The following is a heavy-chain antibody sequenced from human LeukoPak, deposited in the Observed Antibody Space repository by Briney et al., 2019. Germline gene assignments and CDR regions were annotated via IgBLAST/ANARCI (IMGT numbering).Heavy chain of an antibody. CDR1: GFTFSSYG. CDR3: ARDGEDCSSTSCYPDY. CDR2: IWYDGSNK. J-gene: IGHJ4*02. V-gene: IGHV3-33*01. D-gene: IGHD2-2*01. Sequence: GGSLRLSCAASGFTFSSYGMHWVRQVPGKGLEWVAVIWYDGSNKYYADSVKGRFTISRDNSKNTLYLQMSSLRAEDTAVYYCARDGEDCSSTSCYPDYWGQGTLVTVSS.